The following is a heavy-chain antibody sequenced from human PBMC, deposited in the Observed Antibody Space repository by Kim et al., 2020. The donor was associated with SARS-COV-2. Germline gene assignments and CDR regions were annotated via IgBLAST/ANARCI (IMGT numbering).Heavy chain of an antibody. CDR2: IRHKTRSYAT. V-gene: IGHV3-72*01. CDR1: GFTFSDHY. D-gene: IGHD6-19*01. Sequence: GGSLRLSCTASGFTFSDHYMDWVRQAPGKGLEWVGRIRHKTRSYATEYAASVKGRFTILRDDSKNSLFLQMNNLKTEDTAVYYCARTLEYTNGWNYFDYWGQGTLVTVSS. J-gene: IGHJ4*02. CDR3: ARTLEYTNGWNYFDY.